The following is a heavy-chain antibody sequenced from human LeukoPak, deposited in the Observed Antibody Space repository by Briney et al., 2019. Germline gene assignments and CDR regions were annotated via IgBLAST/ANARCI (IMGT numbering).Heavy chain of an antibody. D-gene: IGHD5-18*01. J-gene: IGHJ4*02. V-gene: IGHV1-69*01. CDR2: IIPIFGTA. CDR3: ARDPLNGYSYGLFDY. CDR1: GGAFSSYA. Sequence: SVKVSCKASGGAFSSYAISWVRQAPGQGLEWMGGIIPIFGTANYAQKFQGRVTITADESTSTAYMELSSLRSEDTAVYYCARDPLNGYSYGLFDYWGQGTLVTVSS.